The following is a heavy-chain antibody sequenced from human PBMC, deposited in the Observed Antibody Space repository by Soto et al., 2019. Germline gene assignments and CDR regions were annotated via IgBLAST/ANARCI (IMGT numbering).Heavy chain of an antibody. Sequence: GGSLRLSCTTSGFTFGDYAMSWFRQTPGKGLEWVGFVRTYAYGETTEYAASVKGRFTVGRDNSRSTAYLHMSSLKTEDTGVYFCSRDCPCGLGYCTNGACFPNDFWGQGTLGTVSS. CDR1: GFTFGDYA. CDR3: SRDCPCGLGYCTNGACFPNDF. D-gene: IGHD2-8*01. V-gene: IGHV3-49*03. CDR2: VRTYAYGETT. J-gene: IGHJ4*02.